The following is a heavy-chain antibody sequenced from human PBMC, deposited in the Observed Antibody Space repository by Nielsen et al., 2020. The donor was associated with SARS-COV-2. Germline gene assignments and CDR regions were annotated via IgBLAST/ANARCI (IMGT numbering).Heavy chain of an antibody. Sequence: GGSLRLACSGFGFTFSSYAMHWVRQAPGKGLDYVSAISSNGGSTYYADSVKGRFTISRDNSKNTLYLQMSSLRAEDTAVYYCAKEGDTYGVRNFDYWGQGIMVTVSS. V-gene: IGHV3-64D*08. CDR2: ISSNGGST. CDR1: GFTFSSYA. D-gene: IGHD5-18*01. J-gene: IGHJ4*02. CDR3: AKEGDTYGVRNFDY.